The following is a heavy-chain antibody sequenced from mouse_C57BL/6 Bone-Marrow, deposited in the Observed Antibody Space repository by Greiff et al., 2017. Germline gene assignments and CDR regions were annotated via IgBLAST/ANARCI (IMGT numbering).Heavy chain of an antibody. Sequence: EVKLVESGGDLVKPGGSLKLSCAASGFTFSSYGMSWVRQTPDKRLEWVATISSGGSYTYYQESVKGRFTISRDNAKNTLYLQMSSLKSEDAAMYYWAREPVVFDVWGTGTAVTVSS. D-gene: IGHD1-1*02. CDR1: GFTFSSYG. CDR3: AREPVVFDV. J-gene: IGHJ1*03. CDR2: ISSGGSYT. V-gene: IGHV5-6*01.